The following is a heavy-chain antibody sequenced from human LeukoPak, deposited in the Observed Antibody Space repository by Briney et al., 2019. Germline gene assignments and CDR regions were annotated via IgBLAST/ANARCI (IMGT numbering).Heavy chain of an antibody. CDR1: GGSIGLYH. J-gene: IGHJ4*02. Sequence: SETLSLTCSVSGGSIGLYHWSWIRQPPGKGLEWIGYIYYSRSTKYNPSLKSRVTMSVDTSRNQFSLKLSSVTAVDTAGYYCARHEGAIDSWGQGTLVTVSS. CDR3: ARHEGAIDS. D-gene: IGHD1-26*01. V-gene: IGHV4-59*08. CDR2: IYYSRST.